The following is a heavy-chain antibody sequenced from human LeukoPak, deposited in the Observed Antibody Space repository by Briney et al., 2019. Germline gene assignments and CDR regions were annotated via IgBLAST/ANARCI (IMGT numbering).Heavy chain of an antibody. J-gene: IGHJ4*02. Sequence: SGGSLRLSCEASAFTFSNYWMHWVRQAPGKGLVWVSRINTDESRTNYADSVKGRFTISRDNAKNTLYLQMNSLRAEDTAVYYCARDRGWYDYVWGSYRYEQDYWGQGTLVTVSS. CDR2: INTDESRT. CDR1: AFTFSNYW. CDR3: ARDRGWYDYVWGSYRYEQDY. V-gene: IGHV3-74*01. D-gene: IGHD3-16*02.